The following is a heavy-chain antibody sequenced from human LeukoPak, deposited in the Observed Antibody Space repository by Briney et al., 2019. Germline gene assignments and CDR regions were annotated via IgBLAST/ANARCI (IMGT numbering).Heavy chain of an antibody. V-gene: IGHV3-23*01. CDR3: AKGPYGPFDY. D-gene: IGHD4-17*01. CDR1: GFTFSSYA. J-gene: IGHJ4*02. CDR2: ISGSGGTP. Sequence: GGSLRLSCAASGFTFSSYAMSWVRQAPGKGLEWVSTISGSGGTPNYADPVKGRFTISRDNSKNTLYLQMNSLRAEDTAVYYCAKGPYGPFDYWGQGTLVTVSS.